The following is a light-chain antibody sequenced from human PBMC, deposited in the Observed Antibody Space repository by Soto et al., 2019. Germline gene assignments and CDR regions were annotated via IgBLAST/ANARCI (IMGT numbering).Light chain of an antibody. J-gene: IGLJ3*02. CDR3: SSYTSSSTWV. CDR2: DGS. V-gene: IGLV2-14*01. Sequence: QSALTQPASVSGSPGQSITISCTGTSSDVGGYNQVSWYQQHPGKAPKLMIHDGSKRPSGVSNRFSGSKSGNTASLTIYGLQAEDEADYYWSSYTSSSTWVFGGGAQLTVL. CDR1: SSDVGGYNQ.